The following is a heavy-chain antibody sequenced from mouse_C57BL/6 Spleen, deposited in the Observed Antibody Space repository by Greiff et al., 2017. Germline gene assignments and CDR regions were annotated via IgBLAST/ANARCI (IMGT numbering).Heavy chain of an antibody. CDR1: GYTFTSYW. CDR3: ARGGSRTGFAY. V-gene: IGHV1-69*01. CDR2: IDPSDSYT. Sequence: QVQLKQSGAELVMPGASVKLSCKASGYTFTSYWMHWVKQRPGQGLEWIGEIDPSDSYTNYNQKFKGKSTLTVDKSSSTAYMQLSSLTSEDSAIYYCARGGSRTGFAYWGQGTLVTVSA. J-gene: IGHJ3*01. D-gene: IGHD3-3*01.